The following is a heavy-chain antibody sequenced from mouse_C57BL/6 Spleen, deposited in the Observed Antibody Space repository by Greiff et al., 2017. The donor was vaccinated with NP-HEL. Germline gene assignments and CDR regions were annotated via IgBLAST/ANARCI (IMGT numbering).Heavy chain of an antibody. Sequence: VQLQQPGAELVKPGASVKLSCKASGYTFTSYWMQWVKQRPGQGLEWIGEIDPSDSYTNYNQKFKGKATLTVDTSSSTAYMQLSSLTSEDSAVYYCARSVGARDYAMDYWGQGTSVTVSS. CDR2: IDPSDSYT. CDR1: GYTFTSYW. D-gene: IGHD3-3*01. CDR3: ARSVGARDYAMDY. V-gene: IGHV1-50*01. J-gene: IGHJ4*01.